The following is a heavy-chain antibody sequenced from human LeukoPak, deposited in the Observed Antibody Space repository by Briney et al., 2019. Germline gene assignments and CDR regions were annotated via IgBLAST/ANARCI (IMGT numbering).Heavy chain of an antibody. CDR3: SRHRLDNYYYYGMDV. CDR1: GFTFSGSA. Sequence: GESLKLSCAASGFTFSGSAMHWVRQASGKGLEWLGRIRGKANRYATAYAPSVKGKFTISRDDSTNTAYLQMDRLRPEDTAVYYCSRHRLDNYYYYGMDVWGQGTTVTVSS. D-gene: IGHD2-2*03. J-gene: IGHJ6*02. V-gene: IGHV3-73*01. CDR2: IRGKANRYAT.